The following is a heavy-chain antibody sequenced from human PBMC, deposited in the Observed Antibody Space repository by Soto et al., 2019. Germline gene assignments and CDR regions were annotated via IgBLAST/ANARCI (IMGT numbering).Heavy chain of an antibody. J-gene: IGHJ3*02. Sequence: QVQLVQSGAEVKKPGASVKVSCKASGYTFTSYGISWVRQAPGQGLEWMGWISAYNGNTNYAQKLQGRVTMTTDTSTSTAYMELRSLRSDDTAVYYCARETPYCSGGSCYPDAFDIWGQATMVTVSS. D-gene: IGHD2-15*01. CDR2: ISAYNGNT. CDR1: GYTFTSYG. CDR3: ARETPYCSGGSCYPDAFDI. V-gene: IGHV1-18*01.